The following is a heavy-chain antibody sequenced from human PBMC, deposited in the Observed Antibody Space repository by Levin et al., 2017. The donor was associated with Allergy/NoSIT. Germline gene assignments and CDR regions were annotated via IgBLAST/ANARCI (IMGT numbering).Heavy chain of an antibody. Sequence: ASVKVSCKASGYTFTGYYMHWVRQAPGQGLEWMGWINPNSGGTNYAQKFQGRVTMTRDTSISTAYMELSRLRSDDTAVYYCARSLDCSGGSCYSWNYYGMDVWGQGTTVTVSS. CDR1: GYTFTGYY. CDR3: ARSLDCSGGSCYSWNYYGMDV. CDR2: INPNSGGT. J-gene: IGHJ6*02. D-gene: IGHD2-15*01. V-gene: IGHV1-2*02.